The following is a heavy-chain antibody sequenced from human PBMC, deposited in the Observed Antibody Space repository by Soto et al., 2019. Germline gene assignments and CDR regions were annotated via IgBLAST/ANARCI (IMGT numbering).Heavy chain of an antibody. CDR3: AREITIFGVSGRWFDP. V-gene: IGHV4-31*03. D-gene: IGHD3-3*01. Sequence: SETLSLTCTVSGGSISSGGYYWSWIRQHPGKGLEWIGYIYYSGSTYYNPSLKSRVTISVDTSKNQFSLKLSSVTATDTAVYYCAREITIFGVSGRWFDPWGQGTLVTSPQ. CDR1: GGSISSGGYY. J-gene: IGHJ5*02. CDR2: IYYSGST.